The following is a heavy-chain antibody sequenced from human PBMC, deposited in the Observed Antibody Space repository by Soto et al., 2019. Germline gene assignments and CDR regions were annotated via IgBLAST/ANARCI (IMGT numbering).Heavy chain of an antibody. CDR1: GYTFTSYD. CDR2: MNPNSGNT. J-gene: IGHJ6*03. CDR3: ARGAANVRVNYYCMDG. Sequence: GASVKVSCKASGYTFTSYDINWVRQATGQGLEWMGWMNPNSGNTGYAQKFQGRVTMTRNTSISTAYMELSSLRSEDTAVYYCARGAANVRVNYYCMDGWGKGTTFTVAS. D-gene: IGHD2-21*01. V-gene: IGHV1-8*01.